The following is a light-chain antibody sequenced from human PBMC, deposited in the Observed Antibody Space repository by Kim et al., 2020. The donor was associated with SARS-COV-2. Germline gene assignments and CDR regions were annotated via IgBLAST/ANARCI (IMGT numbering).Light chain of an antibody. CDR1: QSISSH. CDR2: AAS. V-gene: IGKV1-39*01. J-gene: IGKJ3*01. Sequence: DIQMTQSPSSLSASVGDRVTITCRTTQSISSHLNWYQQKPGRAPKLLISAASTLQGGVPSRFSGSGSETDFTLTISSLQPGDFATYFCQLSYIPPFTFGPGTKVHIK. CDR3: QLSYIPPFT.